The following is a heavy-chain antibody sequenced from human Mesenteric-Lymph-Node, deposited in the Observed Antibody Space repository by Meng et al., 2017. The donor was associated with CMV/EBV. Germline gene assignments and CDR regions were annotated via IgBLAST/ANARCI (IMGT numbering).Heavy chain of an antibody. J-gene: IGHJ3*02. V-gene: IGHV3-48*03. CDR1: GFTFSSYE. CDR3: ASDFWSGYAFDI. CDR2: ISSSGSTI. Sequence: GGSLRLSCAASGFTFSSYEMNWVRQAPGKGLEWVSYISSSGSTIYYADSVKGRFTISRDNAKNSLYLQMNSLRAEDTAVYYCASDFWSGYAFDIWGQGIMVTVSS. D-gene: IGHD3-3*01.